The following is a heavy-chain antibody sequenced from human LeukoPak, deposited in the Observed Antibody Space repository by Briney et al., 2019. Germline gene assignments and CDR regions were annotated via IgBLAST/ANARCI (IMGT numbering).Heavy chain of an antibody. CDR3: AKGRGDYYGGVYYFDC. J-gene: IGHJ4*02. V-gene: IGHV3-23*01. CDR1: GFTFRSNA. D-gene: IGHD4-17*01. CDR2: LSGSASST. Sequence: PGGSLRLSCAASGFTFRSNAMSWVRQAPGKGLEWVSSLSGSASSTYYADSVQGRFTISRDNSKNTLYLQMNSLRAEDTAVYYCAKGRGDYYGGVYYFDCWGQGTLVTVSS.